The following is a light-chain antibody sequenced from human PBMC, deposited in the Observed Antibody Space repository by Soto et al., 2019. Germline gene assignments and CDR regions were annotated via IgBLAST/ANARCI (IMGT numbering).Light chain of an antibody. Sequence: QAVVTQEPSLTVSPGGTVTLTCGSSTGAVTSGHYPYWFQQKPGQAPRTLIYDTSNKHSWTPARFSGSLLGGKAALTLSGAQPEDEAEYYCLLSFSGAQVVFGGGTKATVL. J-gene: IGLJ2*01. V-gene: IGLV7-46*01. CDR1: TGAVTSGHY. CDR3: LLSFSGAQVV. CDR2: DTS.